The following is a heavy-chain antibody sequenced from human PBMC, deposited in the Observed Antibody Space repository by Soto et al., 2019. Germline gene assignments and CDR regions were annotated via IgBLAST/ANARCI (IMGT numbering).Heavy chain of an antibody. V-gene: IGHV4-34*01. CDR3: ARRPRVTGGGYYFDY. CDR1: GGSFSGYY. D-gene: IGHD3-16*01. CDR2: INHSGST. Sequence: SETLSLTCAVYGGSFSGYYWSWIRQPPGKGLEWIGEINHSGSTNYNPSLKSRVTISVDTSKNQFSLKLSSVTAADTAVYYCARRPRVTGGGYYFDYWGQGTLVTVSS. J-gene: IGHJ4*02.